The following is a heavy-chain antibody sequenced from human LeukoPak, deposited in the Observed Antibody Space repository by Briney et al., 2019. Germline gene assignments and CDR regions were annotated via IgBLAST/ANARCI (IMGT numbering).Heavy chain of an antibody. CDR2: VDNSGST. Sequence: SETLSLTCTVSGSSIIRYYWNWIRQPPGKGLEWIGNVDNSGSTNYNPSLKSRVTTSLVASKNQFSLKLTSVTTADTAVYYCARGSSYTSTSYFFDYWGQGTLVTVSS. V-gene: IGHV4-59*01. CDR3: ARGSSYTSTSYFFDY. CDR1: GSSIIRYY. D-gene: IGHD6-13*01. J-gene: IGHJ4*02.